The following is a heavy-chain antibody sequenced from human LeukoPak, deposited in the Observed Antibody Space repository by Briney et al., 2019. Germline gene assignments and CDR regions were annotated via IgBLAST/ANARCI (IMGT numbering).Heavy chain of an antibody. D-gene: IGHD3-22*01. CDR3: ARRPTYYYDSSAPKGYFDY. J-gene: IGHJ4*02. CDR1: GYSFTSYW. V-gene: IGHV5-51*01. Sequence: GESLKISCKGSGYSFTSYWIGWVRQMPGKGLEWMGITYPGDSDTRYSPSFQGHVTISADKSISTAYLQWSSLKASDTAMYYCARRPTYYYDSSAPKGYFDYWGQGTLVTVSS. CDR2: TYPGDSDT.